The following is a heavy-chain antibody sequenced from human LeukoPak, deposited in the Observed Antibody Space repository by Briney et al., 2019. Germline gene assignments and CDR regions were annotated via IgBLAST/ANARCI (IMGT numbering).Heavy chain of an antibody. CDR2: INHSGST. Sequence: SETLSLTCAVFGGSFSGYYWSWIRQPPGKGLERIGEINHSGSTNYNPSLKSRVTISVDTSKNQFSLKLSSVTAADTAVYYCARVVVVAPYYYYYGMDVWGQGTTVTVSS. D-gene: IGHD2-15*01. CDR1: GGSFSGYY. CDR3: ARVVVVAPYYYYYGMDV. J-gene: IGHJ6*02. V-gene: IGHV4-34*01.